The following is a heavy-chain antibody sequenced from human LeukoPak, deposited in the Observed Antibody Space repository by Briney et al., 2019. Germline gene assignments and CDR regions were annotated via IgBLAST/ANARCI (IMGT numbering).Heavy chain of an antibody. D-gene: IGHD3-3*01. CDR3: ARDRSDYYGMDV. CDR2: IYYSGST. V-gene: IGHV4-31*03. Sequence: PSETLSLTCTVSGGSISSGVYYWSWIRQHPGKGLEWIGYIYYSGSTYYNPSLKSRVTISVDTSKNQFSLKLSSVTAADTAVYYCARDRSDYYGMDVWGQGTTVTVSS. J-gene: IGHJ6*02. CDR1: GGSISSGVYY.